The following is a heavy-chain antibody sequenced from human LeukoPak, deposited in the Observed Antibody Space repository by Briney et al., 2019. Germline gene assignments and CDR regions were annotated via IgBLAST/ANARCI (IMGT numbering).Heavy chain of an antibody. V-gene: IGHV3-23*01. D-gene: IGHD6-19*01. Sequence: PGGSLRLSCAASGCTFSSYAMSWLRQAPGKGLEWVSAISGSGGSTYYADSVKGRLTISRDNSKNPLYLQLTSLRAEDTAVYYCAKSYSSGWYFDYWGQGTLVTVSS. CDR1: GCTFSSYA. J-gene: IGHJ4*02. CDR3: AKSYSSGWYFDY. CDR2: ISGSGGST.